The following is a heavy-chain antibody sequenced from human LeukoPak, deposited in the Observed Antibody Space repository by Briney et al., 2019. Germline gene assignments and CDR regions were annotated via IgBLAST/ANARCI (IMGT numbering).Heavy chain of an antibody. D-gene: IGHD6-19*01. V-gene: IGHV4-39*01. CDR2: IYYSGST. CDR3: AKNSGSQYNWFDP. CDR1: GGSFSSSSYY. Sequence: PSETLSLTCTVSGGSFSSSSYYWGWIRRPPGKGLEWIGSIYYSGSTYYNPSLKSRVTISVDTSKNQFSLKVSSVTAADTAVYYCAKNSGSQYNWFDPWGQGTLVTVSS. J-gene: IGHJ5*02.